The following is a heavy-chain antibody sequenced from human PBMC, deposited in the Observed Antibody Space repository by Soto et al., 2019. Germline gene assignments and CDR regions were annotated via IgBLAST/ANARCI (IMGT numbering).Heavy chain of an antibody. CDR1: GGTFSSYA. J-gene: IGHJ6*02. D-gene: IGHD3-22*01. Sequence: SVKVSCKASGGTFSSYAISWVRQAPGQGLEWMGGIIPIFGTANYAQKFQGRVTITADESISTAYLQWSSLKASDTAMYYCARHLTSTMIVVGRNYYYGMDVWGQGTTVTVSS. CDR3: ARHLTSTMIVVGRNYYYGMDV. CDR2: IIPIFGTA. V-gene: IGHV1-69*13.